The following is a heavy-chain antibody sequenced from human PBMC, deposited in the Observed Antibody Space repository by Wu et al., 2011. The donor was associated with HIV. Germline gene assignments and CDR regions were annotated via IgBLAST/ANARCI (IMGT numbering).Heavy chain of an antibody. D-gene: IGHD2-15*01. V-gene: IGHV1-2*02. CDR2: INPNSGGT. J-gene: IGHJ3*02. CDR1: GGTFNNYA. CDR3: ARRCSGGTCSDAFDT. Sequence: QVQLLQSGAEVRKPGSSVKVSCKVSGGTFNNYAISWVRQAPGQGLEWMGWINPNSGGTNYAQNFQGRVTMTRDTSISTAYMQLSSLRSDDTAVYYCARRCSGGTCSDAFDTVGPRDNGHRLF.